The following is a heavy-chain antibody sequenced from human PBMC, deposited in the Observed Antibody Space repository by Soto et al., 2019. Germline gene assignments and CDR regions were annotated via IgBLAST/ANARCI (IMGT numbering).Heavy chain of an antibody. V-gene: IGHV3-74*01. CDR1: GFTFSSYW. CDR3: VATYYYYMEV. J-gene: IGHJ6*03. Sequence: AGGSLRLSCAASGFTFSSYWMHWVRQAPGEGLVWVSRINSDGSSTSYADAVKGRFTISRDNAKNTLYLQMNSLRAEDTAVYYCVATYYYYMEVWGKGTTVTVYS. CDR2: INSDGSST.